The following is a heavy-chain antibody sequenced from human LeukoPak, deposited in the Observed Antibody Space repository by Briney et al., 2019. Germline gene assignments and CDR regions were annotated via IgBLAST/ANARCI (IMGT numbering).Heavy chain of an antibody. D-gene: IGHD1-26*01. J-gene: IGHJ3*02. V-gene: IGHV3-7*01. CDR2: ISKDGSVE. Sequence: GGSLRLSCSASGFTLGSYWMTWVRQAPGKGLEWVAIISKDGSVETYVDSVKGRFTISRDNAKNSLYLQRNSLSAEDTALYYCATDTSPLIVGLHYDAFDIWGQGTMVTVSS. CDR1: GFTLGSYW. CDR3: ATDTSPLIVGLHYDAFDI.